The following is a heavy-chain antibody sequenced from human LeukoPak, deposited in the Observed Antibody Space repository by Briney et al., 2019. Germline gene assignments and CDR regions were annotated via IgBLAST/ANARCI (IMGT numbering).Heavy chain of an antibody. CDR2: INHSGST. Sequence: PSETLSLTCAVYGGSFSGYYWSWIRQPPGKGLEWIGEINHSGSTNYNPSLKSRVTISIDTSRNQFSLKLSSVTAADTAVHYCARGRAPPNWGQGTLVTVSS. J-gene: IGHJ4*02. CDR3: ARGRAPPN. CDR1: GGSFSGYY. V-gene: IGHV4-34*01.